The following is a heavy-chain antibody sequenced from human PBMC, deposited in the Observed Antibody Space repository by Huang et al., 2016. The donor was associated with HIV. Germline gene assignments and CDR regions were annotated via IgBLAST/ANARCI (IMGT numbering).Heavy chain of an antibody. J-gene: IGHJ5*02. V-gene: IGHV3-23*01. CDR3: AKDRVAGTGHCFDP. CDR1: GFSFSSYT. Sequence: EVKLLESGGGLVQPGGSLRLSCAASGFSFSSYTMTWVRQAPGKGVWWVSAIRGSDNTTFYADSVKGRFTISRDNSKNTLYLQMKSLRVDDTAVYYCAKDRVAGTGHCFDPWGQGTLVTVSS. CDR2: IRGSDNTT. D-gene: IGHD6-19*01.